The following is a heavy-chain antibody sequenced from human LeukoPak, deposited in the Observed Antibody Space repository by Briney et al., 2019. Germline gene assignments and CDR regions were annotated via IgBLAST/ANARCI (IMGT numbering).Heavy chain of an antibody. Sequence: PGGSLRLSCAASGFTFSSYSMSWVRQAPGKGLEWVSVISAGGTITYYADSVKGRFTISRDNSKNTLYLQMNSLRAEDTAVYYCAAKTPGATLFDYWGQGTLVTVSS. CDR3: AAKTPGATLFDY. J-gene: IGHJ4*02. V-gene: IGHV3-23*01. CDR1: GFTFSSYS. D-gene: IGHD1-26*01. CDR2: ISAGGTIT.